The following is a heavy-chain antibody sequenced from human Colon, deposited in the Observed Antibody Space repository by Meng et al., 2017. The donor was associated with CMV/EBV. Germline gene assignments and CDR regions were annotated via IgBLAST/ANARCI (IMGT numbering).Heavy chain of an antibody. J-gene: IGHJ6*02. V-gene: IGHV1-2*02. CDR1: GYTIIGYY. CDR2: INPNSGGT. CDR3: ARGGKYSGYDSVDV. D-gene: IGHD5-12*01. Sequence: ASVTVSCKASGYTIIGYYMNWVRQAPGQGLEWMGWINPNSGGTNYAQKFQGRVTMTRDTSITTAYMEQSSLRSDDTAVYYCARGGKYSGYDSVDVWGQGTTVTVSS.